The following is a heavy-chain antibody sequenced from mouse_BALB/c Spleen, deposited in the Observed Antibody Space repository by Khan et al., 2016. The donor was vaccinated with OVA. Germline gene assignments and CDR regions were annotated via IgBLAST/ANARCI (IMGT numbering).Heavy chain of an antibody. CDR2: IWADGST. D-gene: IGHD1-1*02. CDR3: ARGGYYFDY. V-gene: IGHV2-9*02. J-gene: IGHJ2*01. Sequence: QMQLEESGPGLVAPSQSLSISCTVSGFSLTSFSVYWVRQPPGKGLEWLGVIWADGSTNYNSALMSRLSTSKDNYKSQVFLKMNSLQTDDTAMYYGARGGYYFDYWGQSTTIAVSS. CDR1: GFSLTSFS.